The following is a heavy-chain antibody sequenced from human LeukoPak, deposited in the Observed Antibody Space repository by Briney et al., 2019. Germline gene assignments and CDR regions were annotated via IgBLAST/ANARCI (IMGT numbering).Heavy chain of an antibody. CDR1: GFTFSSQA. CDR2: ISWNSGSI. J-gene: IGHJ4*02. V-gene: IGHV3-9*03. CDR3: AKGLVGSSIADFFDY. Sequence: GGSLRLSCAASGFTFSSQAMSWVRQAPGKGLEWVSGISWNSGSIGYADSVKGRFTISRDNAKNSLYLQMNSLRGEDMALYYCAKGLVGSSIADFFDYWGQGILVTVSS. D-gene: IGHD6-6*01.